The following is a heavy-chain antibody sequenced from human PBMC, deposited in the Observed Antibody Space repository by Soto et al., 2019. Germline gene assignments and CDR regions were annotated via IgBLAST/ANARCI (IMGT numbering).Heavy chain of an antibody. Sequence: WRSLRLSCASSGFNVNSDYMNWVRQTPGKGLEWVASIYSGETTYYADSVRGRFTISSDKSKNTLYFQLSSLRIEDTAVYYCTRDGRGLGRLSLFEYWGQGVLVTVSS. V-gene: IGHV3-53*01. CDR1: GFNVNSDY. CDR2: IYSGETT. J-gene: IGHJ4*02. CDR3: TRDGRGLGRLSLFEY. D-gene: IGHD2-21*02.